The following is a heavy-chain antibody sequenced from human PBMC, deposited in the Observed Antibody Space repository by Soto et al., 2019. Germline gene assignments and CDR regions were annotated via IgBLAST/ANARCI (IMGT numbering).Heavy chain of an antibody. CDR3: ARDGEVVPAAPLDYYGMDV. CDR1: GGTFSSYA. J-gene: IGHJ6*02. CDR2: IIPIFGTA. Sequence: QVQLVQSGAEVKKPGSSVKVSCKASGGTFSSYAISWVRQAPGQGLEWMGGIIPIFGTANYAQKFQGRVTITADKSTSTAYMGLSSLRSEDTAVYYCARDGEVVPAAPLDYYGMDVWGQGTTVTVSS. D-gene: IGHD2-2*01. V-gene: IGHV1-69*06.